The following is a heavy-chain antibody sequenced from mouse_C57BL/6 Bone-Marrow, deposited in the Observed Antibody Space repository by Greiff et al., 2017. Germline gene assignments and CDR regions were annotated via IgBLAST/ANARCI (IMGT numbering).Heavy chain of an antibody. CDR1: GYTFTSYW. CDR3: AVGRQGFFDD. V-gene: IGHV1-55*01. J-gene: IGHJ2*01. CDR2: IYPGSGST. Sequence: VQLQQPGAELVKPGASVKMSCTASGYTFTSYWITWVKQRPGQGLEWIGDIYPGSGSTNYNEKFKSKATLTVDTSSSTAYMQLSSLTSEDAAVYYCAVGRQGFFDDWGQGTTLTVSS. D-gene: IGHD4-1*01.